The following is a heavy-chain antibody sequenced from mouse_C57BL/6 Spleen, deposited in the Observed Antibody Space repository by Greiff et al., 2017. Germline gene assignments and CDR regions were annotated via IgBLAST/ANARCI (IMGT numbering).Heavy chain of an antibody. V-gene: IGHV1-64*01. CDR2: IHPNSGST. J-gene: IGHJ2*01. CDR3: ARHGYYPYFDY. D-gene: IGHD2-3*01. CDR1: GYTFTSYW. Sequence: QVQLKQPGAELVKPGASVKLSCKASGYTFTSYWMHWVKQRPGQGLEWIGMIHPNSGSTNYNEKFKSKATLTVDKSSSTAYMQLSSLTSEDSAVYYCARHGYYPYFDYWGQGTTLTVSS.